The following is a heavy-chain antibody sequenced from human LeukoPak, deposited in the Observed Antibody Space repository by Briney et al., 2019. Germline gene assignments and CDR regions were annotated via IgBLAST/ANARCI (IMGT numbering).Heavy chain of an antibody. J-gene: IGHJ4*02. V-gene: IGHV3-9*01. CDR1: GFTFEEYG. CDR2: ISWNSGSI. CDR3: AKALTVVTPLDY. Sequence: GGSLRLYWAAPGFTFEEYGVHWVRQAAGKGLEWVSGISWNSGSIGYADSVKGRFTISRDNAKNSLYLQMNSLRAEDTALYYCAKALTVVTPLDYWGQGTLVTVSS. D-gene: IGHD4-23*01.